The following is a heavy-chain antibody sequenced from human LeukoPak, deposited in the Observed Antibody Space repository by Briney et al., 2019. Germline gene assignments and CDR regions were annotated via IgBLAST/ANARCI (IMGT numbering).Heavy chain of an antibody. CDR3: ARNLGQTWGTLTTDLWYLDH. D-gene: IGHD1-1*01. V-gene: IGHV4-39*01. Sequence: PSETLSLSCTVSGASISTTNYYWGWIRQPPGKGLEWTGSISYSGNAHYNPSLRSRLSISMDASKNQFSLKVRSVTAADTAVYYCARNLGQTWGTLTTDLWYLDHWGQGTLVPVSS. CDR2: ISYSGNA. J-gene: IGHJ4*02. CDR1: GASISTTNYY.